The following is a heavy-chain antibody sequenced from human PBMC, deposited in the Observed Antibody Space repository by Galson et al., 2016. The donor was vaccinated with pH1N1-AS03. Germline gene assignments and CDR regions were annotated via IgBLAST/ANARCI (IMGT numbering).Heavy chain of an antibody. D-gene: IGHD5-18*01. CDR1: DDSIRSSLYY. V-gene: IGHV4-39*01. Sequence: ETLSLTCIVADDSIRSSLYYWGWIRQSTGKGLEWIGSMDHSGSSYYNPSLQSRVTMSVDLSKRHFSLKLNSVTAVEPGLYYCARQGDTSMVTDYHYYHMDVWGKGTTVTVSS. J-gene: IGHJ6*03. CDR2: MDHSGSS. CDR3: ARQGDTSMVTDYHYYHMDV.